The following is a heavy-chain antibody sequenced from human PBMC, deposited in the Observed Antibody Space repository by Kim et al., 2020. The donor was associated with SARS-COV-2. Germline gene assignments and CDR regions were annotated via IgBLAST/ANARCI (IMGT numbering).Heavy chain of an antibody. CDR2: IKQDGSEK. CDR3: AREDSNGSGLVFY. J-gene: IGHJ4*02. CDR1: GFTFSSYW. D-gene: IGHD6-25*01. Sequence: GGSLRLSCAASGFTFSSYWMSWVRQAPGKGLEWVANIKQDGSEKYYVDSVKGRFTISRDNAKNSLYLQMNSLRAEDTAVYYCAREDSNGSGLVFYWGQGTLVTASS. V-gene: IGHV3-7*01.